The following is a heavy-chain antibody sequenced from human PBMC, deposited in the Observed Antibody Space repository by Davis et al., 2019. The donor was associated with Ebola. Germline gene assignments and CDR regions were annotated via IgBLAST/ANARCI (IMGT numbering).Heavy chain of an antibody. CDR1: GFTFSSYS. CDR3: AKDRRYCSSTSCYGFDY. V-gene: IGHV3-48*01. J-gene: IGHJ4*02. Sequence: PGGSLRLSCAASGFTFSSYSMNWVRQAPGKGLEWVSYISSSSSTIYYADSVKGRFTISRDNAKNSLYLQMNSLRAEDTAVYYCAKDRRYCSSTSCYGFDYWGQGTLVTVSS. D-gene: IGHD2-2*01. CDR2: ISSSSSTI.